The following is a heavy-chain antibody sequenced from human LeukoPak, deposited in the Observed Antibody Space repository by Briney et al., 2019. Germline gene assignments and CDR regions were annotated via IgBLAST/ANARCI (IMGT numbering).Heavy chain of an antibody. CDR2: IYYSGST. J-gene: IGHJ4*02. Sequence: WVRQAPGKGLEWIGSIYYSGSTYYNPSLKSRVTISVDTSKNQFSLKLSSVTAADTAVYYCARHRDHPRIAVAGIDYWGQGTLVTVSS. V-gene: IGHV4-39*01. D-gene: IGHD6-19*01. CDR3: ARHRDHPRIAVAGIDY.